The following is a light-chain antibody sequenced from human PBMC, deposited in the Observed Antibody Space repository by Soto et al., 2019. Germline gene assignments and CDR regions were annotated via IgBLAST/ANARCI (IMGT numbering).Light chain of an antibody. CDR1: SSDVGGYNY. CDR3: SSYAGSNNFVV. V-gene: IGLV2-8*01. J-gene: IGLJ2*01. Sequence: QSALTQPPSASGSPGQSVTISCTGTSSDVGGYNYVSWYQQHPGKAPKLMIYEVSKRPSGVPDRFSGSKSGNTASLTVSGLQAEDEADYYCSSYAGSNNFVVFGGGDQADRP. CDR2: EVS.